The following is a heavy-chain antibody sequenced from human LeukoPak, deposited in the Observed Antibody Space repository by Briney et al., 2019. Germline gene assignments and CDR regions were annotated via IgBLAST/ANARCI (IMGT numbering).Heavy chain of an antibody. Sequence: GASVKVSCKASGGTFSSYAISWVRQAPGQGLEWMGGIIPIFGTANYAQKFQGRVTITTDESTGTAYMELSSLRSEDTAVYYCARGYCSSTSCYMRNYYYYYMDVWGKGTTVTVSS. J-gene: IGHJ6*03. CDR2: IIPIFGTA. D-gene: IGHD2-2*02. V-gene: IGHV1-69*05. CDR3: ARGYCSSTSCYMRNYYYYYMDV. CDR1: GGTFSSYA.